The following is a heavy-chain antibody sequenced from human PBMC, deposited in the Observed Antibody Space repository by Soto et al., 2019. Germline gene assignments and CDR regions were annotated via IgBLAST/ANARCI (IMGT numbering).Heavy chain of an antibody. D-gene: IGHD2-15*01. Sequence: EVQLVESGGGLVQPGGSLRLSCAASGFTVSSNYMSWVRQAPGKGLEWVSVIYSGGSTNYADSVKGRFTISRNNSKNTLYLEMISLRAEDTAVYSCAREGVVAASDCGQGTLVTVSS. J-gene: IGHJ4*02. CDR2: IYSGGST. CDR1: GFTVSSNY. V-gene: IGHV3-66*01. CDR3: AREGVVAASD.